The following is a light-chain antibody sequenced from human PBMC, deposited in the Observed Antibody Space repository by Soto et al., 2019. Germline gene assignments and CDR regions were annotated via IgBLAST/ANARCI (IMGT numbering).Light chain of an antibody. V-gene: IGKV3D-15*01. Sequence: EIVMTQSPATLSVSPGERVTLSCRASQSVSVDLAWYQQRPGQAPRLLIYGASTRATGIPDRFSGSGSGTDFTLTISRLEPEDFAVYHCQQYDDSMTFGQGTKVAIK. CDR1: QSVSVD. CDR3: QQYDDSMT. J-gene: IGKJ1*01. CDR2: GAS.